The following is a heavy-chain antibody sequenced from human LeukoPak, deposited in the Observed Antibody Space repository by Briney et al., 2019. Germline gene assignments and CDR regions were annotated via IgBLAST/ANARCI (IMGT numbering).Heavy chain of an antibody. D-gene: IGHD3-3*01. Sequence: GRSLRLSCAASGFTFSSYAMHWVRQAPGKGLEWVAVISYDGSNKYYADSVKGRFTISRDNSKNTLYLQMNSLRAEDTAVYYCAKGHNDFWNAPTGYWGQGTLVTVSS. CDR1: GFTFSSYA. CDR2: ISYDGSNK. CDR3: AKGHNDFWNAPTGY. J-gene: IGHJ4*02. V-gene: IGHV3-30-3*01.